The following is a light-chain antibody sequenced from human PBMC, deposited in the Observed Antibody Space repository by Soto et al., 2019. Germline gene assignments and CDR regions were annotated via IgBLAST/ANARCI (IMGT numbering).Light chain of an antibody. CDR3: TSYAASNNVV. CDR2: EVT. Sequence: QSALTQPPSASGSPGQSVTLSCTGTSSDVGAYNYVSWYQQHPGKAPKLMIYEVTKRPSGVPDRFSGSKSGNTASLTVSGLQAGDEADYYCTSYAASNNVVFGGGTKLTVL. V-gene: IGLV2-8*01. CDR1: SSDVGAYNY. J-gene: IGLJ2*01.